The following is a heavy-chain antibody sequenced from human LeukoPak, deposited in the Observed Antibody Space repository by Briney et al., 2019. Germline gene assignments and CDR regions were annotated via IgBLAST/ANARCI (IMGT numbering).Heavy chain of an antibody. CDR2: IKQDGSEK. CDR3: AKHYGSNSMADY. J-gene: IGHJ4*02. D-gene: IGHD4-23*01. Sequence: GGSLRLSCAASGFTFSSYWMSWVRQAPGKGLEWVANIKQDGSEKYYVDSVKGRFTISRDNAKNSLYLQMNSLRAEETAVYYCAKHYGSNSMADYWGQGTLVTVSS. CDR1: GFTFSSYW. V-gene: IGHV3-7*05.